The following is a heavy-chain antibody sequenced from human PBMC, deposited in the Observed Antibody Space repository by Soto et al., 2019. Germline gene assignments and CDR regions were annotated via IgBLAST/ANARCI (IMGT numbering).Heavy chain of an antibody. J-gene: IGHJ4*02. D-gene: IGHD5-12*01. CDR3: AKDVRPDGYWDFDY. CDR2: ISGSGGST. Sequence: GGSLRLSCAASGFTFSSYAMSRVRQAPGKGLEWVSAISGSGGSTYYADYVKGRFTISRDNSKNTLYLQMNSLRAEDTAEYYCAKDVRPDGYWDFDYWGQGTLVTVSS. CDR1: GFTFSSYA. V-gene: IGHV3-23*01.